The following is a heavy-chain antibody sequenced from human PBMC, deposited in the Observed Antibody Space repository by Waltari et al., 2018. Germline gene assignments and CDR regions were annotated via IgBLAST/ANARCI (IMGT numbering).Heavy chain of an antibody. D-gene: IGHD1-1*01. Sequence: QVQLVQSGAEVKKPGASVKVSCKASGYTFTGYYMHWVRQAPGQGLEWMGLINPNSGGTNYAEKFQGRVTMTRDTSISTAYMELSRLRSDDTAVYYCARDPKMSRLNDDYWGQGTLVTVSS. CDR1: GYTFTGYY. CDR3: ARDPKMSRLNDDY. J-gene: IGHJ4*02. V-gene: IGHV1-2*06. CDR2: INPNSGGT.